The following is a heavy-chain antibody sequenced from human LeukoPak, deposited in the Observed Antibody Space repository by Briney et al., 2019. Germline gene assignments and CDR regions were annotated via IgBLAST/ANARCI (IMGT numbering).Heavy chain of an antibody. CDR3: ATELELRLGWFDP. Sequence: SVKVSCKASGGTFSSYAISWVRQAPGQGLEWMGRIIPILGIANYAQKFQGRVTITADKSTSTAYMELSSLRSEDTAVYYCATELELRLGWFDPWGQGTLVTVSS. J-gene: IGHJ5*02. V-gene: IGHV1-69*04. CDR2: IIPILGIA. D-gene: IGHD1-7*01. CDR1: GGTFSSYA.